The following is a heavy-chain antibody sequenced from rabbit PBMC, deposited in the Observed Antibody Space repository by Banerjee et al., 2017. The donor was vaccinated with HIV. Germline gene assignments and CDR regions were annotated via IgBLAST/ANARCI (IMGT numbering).Heavy chain of an antibody. Sequence: QSLEESGGDLVKPGASLTLTCTASGFSFSSSYYMCWVRQAPGKGLEWIGYIDPVFGSTYYASWVNGRFTISSHNAQNTLYLQLNSLTAADTATYFCATNGGDNSGYYSLWGPGTLVTVS. V-gene: IGHV1S40*01. CDR1: GFSFSSSYY. D-gene: IGHD1-1*01. J-gene: IGHJ4*01. CDR3: ATNGGDNSGYYSL. CDR2: IDPVFGST.